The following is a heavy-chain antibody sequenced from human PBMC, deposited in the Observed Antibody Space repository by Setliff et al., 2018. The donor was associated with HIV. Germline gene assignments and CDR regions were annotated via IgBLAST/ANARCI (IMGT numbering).Heavy chain of an antibody. V-gene: IGHV3-21*06. CDR2: ISSSGSYI. D-gene: IGHD2-8*01. Sequence: PGGSLRLSCTVSGFTFNGYSMNWVRQAPGKGLEWVSSISSSGSYIYYADSVKGRFAISRDNAKNSIHLQMNSLRAEDTAVYYCARTEEWWRPFDYWGQGTLVTVSS. J-gene: IGHJ4*02. CDR1: GFTFNGYS. CDR3: ARTEEWWRPFDY.